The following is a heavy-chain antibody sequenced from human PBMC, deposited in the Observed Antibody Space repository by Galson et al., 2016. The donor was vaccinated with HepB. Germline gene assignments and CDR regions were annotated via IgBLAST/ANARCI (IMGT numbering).Heavy chain of an antibody. V-gene: IGHV4-59*05. CDR1: GGSINNYY. Sequence: ETLSLTCTVSGGSINNYYWTWIRQPAGKGLEWIGSIYYVGNTYYNPSLKSRVIISIDTSNNRVSLKLRSVTAADTAVYYCARHERLLSWFDPWGQGSLVTVSS. D-gene: IGHD5-12*01. CDR2: IYYVGNT. CDR3: ARHERLLSWFDP. J-gene: IGHJ5*02.